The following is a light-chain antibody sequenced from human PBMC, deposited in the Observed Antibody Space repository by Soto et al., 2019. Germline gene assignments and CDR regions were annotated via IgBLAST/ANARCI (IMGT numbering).Light chain of an antibody. J-gene: IGLJ3*02. V-gene: IGLV1-44*01. CDR3: AAWDDSLKGLV. CDR1: NSNIRSNT. CDR2: TND. Sequence: QSVVTQPPSASGTPGQRVTISCSGSNSNIRSNTVNWYQQLPGTAPKLLIYTNDQRPSGVPDRFSGSKSGTSASLAISGLQSEDEADYHCAAWDDSLKGLVFGGGTKVTVL.